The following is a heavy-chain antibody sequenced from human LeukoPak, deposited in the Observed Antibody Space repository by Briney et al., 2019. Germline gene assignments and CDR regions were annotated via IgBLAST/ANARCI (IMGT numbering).Heavy chain of an antibody. Sequence: GGSLRLSCAASGFTFSSYAMSWVRQAPGKGLEWVSAISGSGGSTYYADSVKGRFTISRDNSKNTLYLQMNSLRAEDTAVYYCAKAVAGSGSYYDAFDIWGQGTMVTVSS. J-gene: IGHJ3*02. V-gene: IGHV3-23*01. CDR1: GFTFSSYA. CDR2: ISGSGGST. D-gene: IGHD3-10*01. CDR3: AKAVAGSGSYYDAFDI.